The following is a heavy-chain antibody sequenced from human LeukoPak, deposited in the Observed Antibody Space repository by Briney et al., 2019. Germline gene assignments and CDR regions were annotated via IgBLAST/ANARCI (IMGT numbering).Heavy chain of an antibody. CDR2: INWNSGFR. V-gene: IGHV3-9*01. CDR1: GFKFDDYA. J-gene: IGHJ4*02. Sequence: GGSLRLSCAASGFKFDDYAMHWVRQIPGKGLEWVASINWNSGFRDYGDSVKGRFTISRDNAKNTSYLQMNSLRAEDTAVYYCAKGGTTVVDYWGQGTLVTVSS. D-gene: IGHD4-23*01. CDR3: AKGGTTVVDY.